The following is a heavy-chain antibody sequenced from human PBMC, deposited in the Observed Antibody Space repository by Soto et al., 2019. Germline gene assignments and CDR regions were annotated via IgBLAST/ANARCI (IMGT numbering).Heavy chain of an antibody. CDR2: ISGYGGST. V-gene: IGHV3-23*01. CDR3: AKDTSPAGSQPHFTD. D-gene: IGHD2-2*01. CDR1: GFTFSNYG. Sequence: GWSLRLSCAASGFTFSNYGMSWVRQAPGQGLEWVSAISGYGGSTFYPDSVKGRFTISRDNSKNTLYLEMIRLRAEDTAVYYCAKDTSPAGSQPHFTDCGQGTMVTVSS. J-gene: IGHJ4*02.